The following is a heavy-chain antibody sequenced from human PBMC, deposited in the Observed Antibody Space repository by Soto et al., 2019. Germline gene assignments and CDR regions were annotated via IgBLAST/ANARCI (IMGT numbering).Heavy chain of an antibody. D-gene: IGHD2-2*01. V-gene: IGHV3-48*03. Sequence: GGSLRLSCAASGFTFSSYEMNWVRQAPGKGLEWVSYISSSGSTIYYADSVKGRFTISRDNAKNSLYLQMNSLRAEYTAVYYCARDVCSSTSCPNWFDPWGQGTLVTVSS. CDR3: ARDVCSSTSCPNWFDP. J-gene: IGHJ5*02. CDR1: GFTFSSYE. CDR2: ISSSGSTI.